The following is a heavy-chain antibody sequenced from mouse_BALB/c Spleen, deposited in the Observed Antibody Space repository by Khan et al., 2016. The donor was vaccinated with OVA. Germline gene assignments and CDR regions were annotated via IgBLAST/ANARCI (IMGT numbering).Heavy chain of an antibody. Sequence: EVQLQQSGAELVKPGASVKLSCTASGFNIKDTYIHWVKQRPKQGLEWIGRITPANGNTEYDPKFQGKATLRADTSSNTAYLQLSSLTSGDTAVYYCVPPSYDPRNFDVWGAGTTVTVSS. D-gene: IGHD2-3*01. J-gene: IGHJ1*01. CDR1: GFNIKDTY. CDR2: ITPANGNT. CDR3: VPPSYDPRNFDV. V-gene: IGHV14-3*02.